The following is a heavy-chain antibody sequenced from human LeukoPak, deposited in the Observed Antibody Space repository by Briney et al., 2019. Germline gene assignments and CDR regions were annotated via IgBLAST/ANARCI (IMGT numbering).Heavy chain of an antibody. Sequence: SETLSLTCTVSGGSISSHYWSWIRQPPGKGLEWIGYIYTSGSTNYNPSLKSRVTISVDTSKNQFSLKLSSVTAADTAVYYCARQSGYYYDSSGYYHFDYWGQGTLVTVSS. CDR1: GGSISSHY. J-gene: IGHJ4*02. CDR2: IYTSGST. CDR3: ARQSGYYYDSSGYYHFDY. V-gene: IGHV4-4*09. D-gene: IGHD3-22*01.